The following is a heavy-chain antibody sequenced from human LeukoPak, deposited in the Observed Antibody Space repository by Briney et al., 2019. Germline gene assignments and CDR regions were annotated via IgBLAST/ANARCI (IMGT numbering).Heavy chain of an antibody. J-gene: IGHJ4*02. CDR1: GYTFSSYW. Sequence: GESLKISCKGSGYTFSSYWIGWVRQLPGKGLEWMGIIYPGDSDTRYSPSLQGQVTISVDTSIGTAYLQWSSLRASDTAIYYCARQNDFRLDYWGQGTLVTVSS. CDR3: ARQNDFRLDY. D-gene: IGHD3-3*01. V-gene: IGHV5-51*01. CDR2: IYPGDSDT.